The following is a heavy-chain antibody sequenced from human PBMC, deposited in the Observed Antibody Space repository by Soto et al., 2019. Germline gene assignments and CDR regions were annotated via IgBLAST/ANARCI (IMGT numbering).Heavy chain of an antibody. J-gene: IGHJ4*02. D-gene: IGHD3-3*01. CDR2: IYYSGST. V-gene: IGHV4-39*01. CDR1: GGSISSSSYY. Sequence: SETLSLTCTVSGGSISSSSYYWGWIRQPPGKGLEWIGRIYYSGSTYYNPSLKSRVTISVDTSKNQFSLTLSSVTAADRDVYYCARHTSTYYDFWSGYKFDYWGQGTLVTVSS. CDR3: ARHTSTYYDFWSGYKFDY.